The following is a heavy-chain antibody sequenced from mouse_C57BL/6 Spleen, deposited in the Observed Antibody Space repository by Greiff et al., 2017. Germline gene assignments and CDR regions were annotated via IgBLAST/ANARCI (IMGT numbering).Heavy chain of an antibody. D-gene: IGHD1-2*01. CDR1: GYAFSSSW. V-gene: IGHV1-82*01. CDR3: ARPHYDGYFDY. Sequence: QVQLQQSGPELVKPGASVKISCKASGYAFSSSWMNWVKQRPGKGLEWIGRIYPGDGDTNYNGKFKGKATLTADKSSSTAYMQLSSLTSEDSAVYFCARPHYDGYFDYWGQGTTLTVSS. J-gene: IGHJ2*01. CDR2: IYPGDGDT.